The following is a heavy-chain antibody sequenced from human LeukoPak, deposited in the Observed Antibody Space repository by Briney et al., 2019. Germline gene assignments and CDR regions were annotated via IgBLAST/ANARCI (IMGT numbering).Heavy chain of an antibody. CDR3: ARDLGYCSGGSCYSDYYYYYGMDV. CDR1: GFTFSDYS. Sequence: GGSLRLSCATSGFTFSDYSMNWVRQAPGKGLEWVSSISSSSSYIYYADSVKGRFTISRDNAKNSLYLQMNSLRAEDTAVYYCARDLGYCSGGSCYSDYYYYYGMDVWGQGTTVTVSS. CDR2: ISSSSSYI. V-gene: IGHV3-21*01. D-gene: IGHD2-15*01. J-gene: IGHJ6*02.